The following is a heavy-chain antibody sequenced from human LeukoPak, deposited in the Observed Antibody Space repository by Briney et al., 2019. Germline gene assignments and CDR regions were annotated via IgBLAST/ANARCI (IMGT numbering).Heavy chain of an antibody. Sequence: SETLSLTCAVYGGSFSGYYWSWIRQPPGKGLEWIGEINHSGSTNYNPSLKSRVTISVDTSKNHFSLKLNSTIAADTAVYYCASSAPEYSSSSIDYWGQGTLVTVSS. D-gene: IGHD6-6*01. J-gene: IGHJ4*02. V-gene: IGHV4-34*01. CDR3: ASSAPEYSSSSIDY. CDR1: GGSFSGYY. CDR2: INHSGST.